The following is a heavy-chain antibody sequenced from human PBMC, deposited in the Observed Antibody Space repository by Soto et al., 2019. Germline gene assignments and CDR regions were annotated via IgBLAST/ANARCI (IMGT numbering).Heavy chain of an antibody. CDR3: ANHLGYCISTSCPTYGMDV. CDR1: GFSVSTNY. CDR2: IFTGGDT. J-gene: IGHJ6*02. Sequence: GGSLRLSCAASGFSVSTNYMSWVRQAPGKGLEWVSVIFTGGDTYSADSVKGRFTMSRDNSKNTLYLQMNSLRAEDTAVYYCANHLGYCISTSCPTYGMDVWGQGTTVTVSS. D-gene: IGHD2-2*01. V-gene: IGHV3-53*01.